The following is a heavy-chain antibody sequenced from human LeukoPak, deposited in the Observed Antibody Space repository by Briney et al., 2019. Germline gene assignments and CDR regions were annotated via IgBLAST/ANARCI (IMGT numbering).Heavy chain of an antibody. Sequence: GGSLRLSCAASGFIFTSYGMHWVRQAPGKGLEWVAFIQFDGANKYYADSVKGRFTISRDNSKNTLYLQMNSLRAEDTAVYYCAKDRLVGWLRRQWEIDYWGQGTLVTVSS. CDR2: IQFDGANK. D-gene: IGHD3-9*01. CDR3: AKDRLVGWLRRQWEIDY. V-gene: IGHV3-30*02. J-gene: IGHJ4*02. CDR1: GFIFTSYG.